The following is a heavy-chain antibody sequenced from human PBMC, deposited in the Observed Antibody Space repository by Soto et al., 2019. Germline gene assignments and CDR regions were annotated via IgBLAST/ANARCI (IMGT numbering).Heavy chain of an antibody. D-gene: IGHD3-10*01. Sequence: GGSLRLSCAASGFTFSSYEMNWVRQAPGKGLEWVSYISSSGSTIYYADSVKGRFTISRDNAKNSLYPQMNSLRAEDTAVYYCARITMVRGVITDYFDYWGQGTLVTVSA. CDR1: GFTFSSYE. CDR3: ARITMVRGVITDYFDY. V-gene: IGHV3-48*03. J-gene: IGHJ4*02. CDR2: ISSSGSTI.